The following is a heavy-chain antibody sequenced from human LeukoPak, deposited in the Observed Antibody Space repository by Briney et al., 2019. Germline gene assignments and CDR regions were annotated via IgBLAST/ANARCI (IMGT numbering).Heavy chain of an antibody. J-gene: IGHJ4*02. CDR2: IYTSGST. D-gene: IGHD3-16*02. CDR3: ARVTYYDYVWGSYRRNYFDY. V-gene: IGHV4-4*07. CDR1: GGSISGYY. Sequence: SETLSLTCTVSGGSISGYYWSWIRQPAGKGLEWIGRIYTSGSTNYNPSLKSRVTMSVDTSKNQFSLKLSSVTAADTAVYYCARVTYYDYVWGSYRRNYFDYWGQGTLVTVSS.